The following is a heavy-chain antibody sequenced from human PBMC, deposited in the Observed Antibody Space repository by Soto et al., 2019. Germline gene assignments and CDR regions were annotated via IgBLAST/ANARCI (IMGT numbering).Heavy chain of an antibody. CDR3: ARDGTLYDSSAYYYLY. Sequence: SVKVSCKASGGTFSRYTITWVRQAPGQGLEWMGGITPMFGTPNYAQKFQGRVTITADESTSTAYMELSSLRSEDTAMYYCARDGTLYDSSAYYYLYWGQGTLVAVSS. V-gene: IGHV1-69*13. J-gene: IGHJ4*02. CDR2: ITPMFGTP. D-gene: IGHD3-22*01. CDR1: GGTFSRYT.